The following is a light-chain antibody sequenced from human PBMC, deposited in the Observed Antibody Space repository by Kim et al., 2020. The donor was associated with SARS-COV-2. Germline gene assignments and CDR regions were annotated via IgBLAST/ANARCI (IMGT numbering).Light chain of an antibody. CDR3: QAWDSSSSWNVV. CDR2: EDT. Sequence: SYELTQPLSVSVSPGQTATITCTGDKMGDKYSCWYQQRPGQSPILVIYEDTKRPSGIPERFSGSNSGNTATLTISGTQAMDEADYYCQAWDSSSSWNVVFGGGTTLTVL. V-gene: IGLV3-1*01. CDR1: KMGDKY. J-gene: IGLJ2*01.